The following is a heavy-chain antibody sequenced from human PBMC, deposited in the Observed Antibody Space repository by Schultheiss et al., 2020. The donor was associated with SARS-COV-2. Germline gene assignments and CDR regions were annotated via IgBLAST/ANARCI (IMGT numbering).Heavy chain of an antibody. D-gene: IGHD3-22*01. CDR1: GYSISSGYY. CDR2: IHYSGTT. V-gene: IGHV4-38-2*02. J-gene: IGHJ3*02. CDR3: ARDHHYYDSSGYSDAFDI. Sequence: SETLSLTCAVSGYSISSGYYWGWIRQPPGKGLEWIGSIHYSGTTYYNPSLKSRVTISVDTSKNQFSLKLSSVTAADTAVYYCARDHHYYDSSGYSDAFDIWGQGTMVTVSS.